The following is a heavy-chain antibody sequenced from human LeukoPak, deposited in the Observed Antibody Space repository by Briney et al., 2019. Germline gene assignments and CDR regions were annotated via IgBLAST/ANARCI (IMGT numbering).Heavy chain of an antibody. J-gene: IGHJ4*02. CDR3: AGASSWYVFDS. Sequence: SETLSLTCTVSGGSISSYYWSWIRRPPGKGLEWIGYIYYSGTTNYNPSLKSRVTISVDSSKNQFSLKLSSVTVADTAIYYCAGASSWYVFDSWGQGTLVTVSS. CDR2: IYYSGTT. V-gene: IGHV4-59*01. CDR1: GGSISSYY. D-gene: IGHD6-13*01.